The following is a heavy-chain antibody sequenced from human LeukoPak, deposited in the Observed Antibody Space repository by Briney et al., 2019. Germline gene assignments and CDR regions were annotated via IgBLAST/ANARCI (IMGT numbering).Heavy chain of an antibody. CDR1: GFTFSSYS. D-gene: IGHD2-15*01. V-gene: IGHV3-21*01. CDR2: ISSSSSYI. Sequence: GGSLRLSCAASGFTFSSYSMNWVRQAPGKGLEWVSSISSSSSYIYYADSVKGRFIISRDNAKNSLYLQMNSLRAEDTAVYYCARADYCSGGSCYPNWGQGTLVTVSS. CDR3: ARADYCSGGSCYPN. J-gene: IGHJ1*01.